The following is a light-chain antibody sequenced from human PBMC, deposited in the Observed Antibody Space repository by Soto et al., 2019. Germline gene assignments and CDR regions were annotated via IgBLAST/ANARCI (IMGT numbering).Light chain of an antibody. CDR3: QHYDHLPIT. J-gene: IGKJ5*01. CDR1: HVISNY. V-gene: IGKV1-27*01. CDR2: AAS. Sequence: DIQMTQSPSSLSASVGDRVTITCRASHVISNYLAWYHQKPGKVPNLLIYAASTLQSGVPSRFSGSGSGTDFTLTISSLQPEDVATYYCQHYDHLPITFGQGTRLEIK.